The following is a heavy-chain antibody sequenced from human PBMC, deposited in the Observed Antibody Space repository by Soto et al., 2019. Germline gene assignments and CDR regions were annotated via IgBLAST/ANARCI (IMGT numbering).Heavy chain of an antibody. D-gene: IGHD1-26*01. V-gene: IGHV4-39*01. CDR3: HARGPLPTAGNGEYYYYGMDV. CDR2: IYYDGNT. J-gene: IGHJ6*02. CDR1: GDSITSSSHY. Sequence: SETLSLTCTVSGDSITSSSHYWGWIRQPPGKGLECIANIYYDGNTYYNPSLKSRVAISLDTSKNQFSLRLNSVTAADTAVYYCHARGPLPTAGNGEYYYYGMDVWGQGTTVT.